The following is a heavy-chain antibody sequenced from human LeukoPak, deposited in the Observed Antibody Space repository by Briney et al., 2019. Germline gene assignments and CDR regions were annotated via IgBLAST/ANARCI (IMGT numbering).Heavy chain of an antibody. Sequence: GGSLRLSCAVSGFSVTSYGMSWVRQAPGKGLEWISAISLNGDTTYYADSVKGRFIIPRDNSENKLYLQMNSLRTEDTAVYYCAQGYSSGWFPYWGQGSLVSVSP. CDR2: ISLNGDTT. J-gene: IGHJ4*02. CDR1: GFSVTSYG. D-gene: IGHD6-19*01. V-gene: IGHV3-23*01. CDR3: AQGYSSGWFPY.